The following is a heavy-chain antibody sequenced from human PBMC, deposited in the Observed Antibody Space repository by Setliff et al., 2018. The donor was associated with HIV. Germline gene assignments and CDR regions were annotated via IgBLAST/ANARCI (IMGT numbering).Heavy chain of an antibody. CDR2: ISAYSGNT. CDR1: GYTFTSYG. CDR3: VRGVQSPPHYSYYYMDV. D-gene: IGHD3-3*01. J-gene: IGHJ6*03. V-gene: IGHV1-18*01. Sequence: ASVKVSCKASGYTFTSYGISWVRQAPGQGLEWMGWISAYSGNTNYAQKLQGRVTMATDTSTSTAYMELRSLRSDDTAMYYCVRGVQSPPHYSYYYMDVWGEGTMVTVSS.